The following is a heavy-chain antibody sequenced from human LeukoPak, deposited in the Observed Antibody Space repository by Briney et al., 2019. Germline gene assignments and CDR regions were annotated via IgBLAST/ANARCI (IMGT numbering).Heavy chain of an antibody. V-gene: IGHV1-69-2*01. Sequence: ATVKISCKVSGYTFTDYYMHWVQQALGKGLEWMGLVDPEDGETIYAEKFQGRVTITADTSTDTAYMELSSLRSEDTAVYYCATNPRYCSSTSCYFPWGQGTLVTVSS. CDR2: VDPEDGET. D-gene: IGHD2-2*01. CDR1: GYTFTDYY. CDR3: ATNPRYCSSTSCYFP. J-gene: IGHJ5*02.